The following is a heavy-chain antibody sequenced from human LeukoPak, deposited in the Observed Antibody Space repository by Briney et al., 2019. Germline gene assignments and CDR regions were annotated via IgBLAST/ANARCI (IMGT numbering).Heavy chain of an antibody. D-gene: IGHD3-10*01. V-gene: IGHV3-74*01. J-gene: IGHJ4*02. CDR3: VRDLREADH. Sequence: HPGGSLRLSCVASGFTFSAYCMHWVRQGPEKGLEWVSRICPDGSVVNHADSVKGRFTTSRDNAKNTVFLQMNSLRVDDTAVYYCVRDLREADHWGLETLVTVSS. CDR1: GFTFSAYC. CDR2: ICPDGSVV.